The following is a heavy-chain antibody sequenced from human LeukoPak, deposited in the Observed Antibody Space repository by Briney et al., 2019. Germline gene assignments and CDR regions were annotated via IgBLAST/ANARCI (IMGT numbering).Heavy chain of an antibody. CDR2: ISSSSSYI. Sequence: PGGSLRLSCAASGFTFSSYSMNWVRQAPGKGLEWVSSISSSSSYIYYADSVKGRFTVSRDNAKNSLYLQMNSLRAEDTAVYYCARGLTVTPQNYFDYWGQGTLVTVSS. V-gene: IGHV3-21*01. D-gene: IGHD4-17*01. J-gene: IGHJ4*02. CDR1: GFTFSSYS. CDR3: ARGLTVTPQNYFDY.